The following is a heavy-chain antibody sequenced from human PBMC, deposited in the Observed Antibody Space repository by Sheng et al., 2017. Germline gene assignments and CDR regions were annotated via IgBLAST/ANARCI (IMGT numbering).Heavy chain of an antibody. CDR2: ISYDGSNK. CDR1: GFTFSSYA. J-gene: IGHJ6*02. V-gene: IGHV3-30*04. CDR3: AREPPYYYDSSGYYYYYGMDV. D-gene: IGHD3-22*01. Sequence: QVQLVESGGGVVQPGRSLRLSCAASGFTFSSYAMHWVRQAPGKGLEWVAVISYDGSNKYYADSVKGRFTISRDNSKNTLYLQMNSLRAEDTAVYYCAREPPYYYDSSGYYYYYGMDVWGQGTTVTVSS.